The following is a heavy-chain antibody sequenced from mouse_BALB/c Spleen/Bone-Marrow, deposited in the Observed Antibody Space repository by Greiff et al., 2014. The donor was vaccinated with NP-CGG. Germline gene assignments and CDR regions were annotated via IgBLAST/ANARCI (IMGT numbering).Heavy chain of an antibody. J-gene: IGHJ4*01. CDR3: TRQYGNYYAMDY. Sequence: QVQLQQSGAELVRPGASVKVSCKASGYTFTSYWINWVKQRPGQGLEWIGNIYPSDSYTNYNQNFKDKATLTVDKSPSTAYMQLSSPTSEDSAVYYCTRQYGNYYAMDYWGQRTSVTVSS. CDR1: GYTFTSYW. CDR2: IYPSDSYT. D-gene: IGHD2-10*02. V-gene: IGHV1-69*02.